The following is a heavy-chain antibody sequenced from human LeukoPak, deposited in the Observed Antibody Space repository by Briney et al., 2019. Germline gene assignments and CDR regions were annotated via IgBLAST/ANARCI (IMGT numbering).Heavy chain of an antibody. J-gene: IGHJ5*02. CDR3: AREDGSGSYYNWALGSRGWFDP. Sequence: SETLSLTCTVSGGSISSYYWSWIRQPPGKGLEWIGYIYYSGSTNYNPSLKSRVTISVDTSKNQFSLKLSSVTAADAAVYYCAREDGSGSYYNWALGSRGWFDPWGQGTLVTISS. CDR2: IYYSGST. CDR1: GGSISSYY. D-gene: IGHD3-10*01. V-gene: IGHV4-59*01.